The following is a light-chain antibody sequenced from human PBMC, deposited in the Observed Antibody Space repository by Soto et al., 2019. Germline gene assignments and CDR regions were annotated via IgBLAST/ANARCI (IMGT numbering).Light chain of an antibody. CDR1: QGISTY. V-gene: IGKV1-39*01. Sequence: DIQMTQSPSSLSASAGDRVTITCRASQGISTYLMWYQHRPGKAPKLLIFDSSTLQRGVPSRFSGSGSGTEFNLTITSLPPEDFATYYCQQTYRTRTFGHGTTVDMK. CDR2: DSS. J-gene: IGKJ1*01. CDR3: QQTYRTRT.